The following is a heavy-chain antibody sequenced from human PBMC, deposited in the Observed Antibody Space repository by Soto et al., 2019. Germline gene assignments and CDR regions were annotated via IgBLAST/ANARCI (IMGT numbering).Heavy chain of an antibody. CDR3: ATALRLLTMIVGSGGGDY. D-gene: IGHD3-22*01. CDR1: GFTFSDYY. CDR2: ISSSGSTI. V-gene: IGHV3-11*01. J-gene: IGHJ4*02. Sequence: QVQLVESGGGLVKPGGSLSLSCAASGFTFSDYYMSWIRQAPGKGLEWVSYISSSGSTIYYADSVKGRFTISRDNAKNSLYREMNSLRAADTAVYYCATALRLLTMIVGSGGGDYWGQGTLVTVSS.